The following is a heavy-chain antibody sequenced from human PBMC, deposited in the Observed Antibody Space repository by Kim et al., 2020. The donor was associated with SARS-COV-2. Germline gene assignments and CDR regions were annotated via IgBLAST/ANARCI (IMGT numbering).Heavy chain of an antibody. CDR3: ARRPGALAFDY. D-gene: IGHD1-26*01. V-gene: IGHV3-30*01. CDR2: K. Sequence: KYYADSVKGRFTISRDNSKNTLYLQMNSLRAEDTAVYYCARRPGALAFDYWGQGTLVTVSS. J-gene: IGHJ4*02.